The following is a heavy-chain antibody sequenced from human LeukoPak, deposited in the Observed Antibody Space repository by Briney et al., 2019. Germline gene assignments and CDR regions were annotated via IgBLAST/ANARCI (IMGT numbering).Heavy chain of an antibody. D-gene: IGHD6-19*01. CDR3: ATCIAVAGINYFDY. CDR1: GGSISSSNW. J-gene: IGHJ4*02. CDR2: IYHSGST. Sequence: SETLSLTCAVSGGSISSSNWWSWVRQPPGKGLEWIGEIYHSGSTNYNPSLKSRVSISVDKSKNQFSLKLGSVTAADTAVYYCATCIAVAGINYFDYWGQGTLVTVSS. V-gene: IGHV4-4*02.